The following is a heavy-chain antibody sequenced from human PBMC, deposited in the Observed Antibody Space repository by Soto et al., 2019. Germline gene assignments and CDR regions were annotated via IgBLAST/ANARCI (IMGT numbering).Heavy chain of an antibody. CDR1: GFTFSSYS. Sequence: GGSLRLSCAASGFTFSSYSMNWVRQAPGKGLEWVSSISSSSSYIYYADSVKGRFTISRDNAKNSLYLQMNSLRAEDTAVYYCARERQPRYCSSTSCPKWAFDIWGQGTRVTVSS. CDR3: ARERQPRYCSSTSCPKWAFDI. J-gene: IGHJ3*02. V-gene: IGHV3-21*01. D-gene: IGHD2-2*01. CDR2: ISSSSSYI.